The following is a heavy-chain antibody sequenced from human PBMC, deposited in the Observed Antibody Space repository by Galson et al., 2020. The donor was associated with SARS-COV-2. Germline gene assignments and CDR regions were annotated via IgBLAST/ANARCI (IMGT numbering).Heavy chain of an antibody. CDR1: GFTFSSYG. D-gene: IGHD2-2*01. J-gene: IGHJ6*03. Sequence: QLGESLKISCAASGFTFSSYGMHWVRQAPGKGLEWVAFIRYDGSNKYYADSVKGRFTISRDNSKNTLYLQMNSLRAEDTAVYYCAKVSGYCSSTSCYFYYYYYYYMDVWGKGTTVTISS. CDR2: IRYDGSNK. CDR3: AKVSGYCSSTSCYFYYYYYYYMDV. V-gene: IGHV3-30*02.